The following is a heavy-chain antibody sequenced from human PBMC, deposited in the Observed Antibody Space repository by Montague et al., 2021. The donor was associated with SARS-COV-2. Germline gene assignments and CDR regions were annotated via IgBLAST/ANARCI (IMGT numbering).Heavy chain of an antibody. CDR3: ARVEVWDDVDD. J-gene: IGHJ6*02. D-gene: IGHD3-16*01. V-gene: IGHV4-39*02. CDR1: GGSIGKSSYY. Sequence: SETLSLTCTVSGGSIGKSSYYWGWIRQPPGKGLEWIGHIYYDGRTSYNPSLRSRVIVSVDTSKNHFSLNVRSVTAADTAVYYCARVEVWDDVDDWGQGTTVTVSS. CDR2: IYYDGRT.